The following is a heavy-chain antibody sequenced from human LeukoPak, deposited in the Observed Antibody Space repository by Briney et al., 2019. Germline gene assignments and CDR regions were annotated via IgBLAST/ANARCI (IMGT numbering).Heavy chain of an antibody. CDR2: ISAYSGDT. D-gene: IGHD7-27*01. V-gene: IGHV1-18*01. Sequence: ASVKVSCKTSGYTFTYYGISWVRQAPGQGLEWMGWISAYSGDTNYAQKFQGRVTMTRDISTSTVYMELSSLRSEDTAVYYCAREPEAWGYDYWGQGTLVTVSS. J-gene: IGHJ4*02. CDR3: AREPEAWGYDY. CDR1: GYTFTYYG.